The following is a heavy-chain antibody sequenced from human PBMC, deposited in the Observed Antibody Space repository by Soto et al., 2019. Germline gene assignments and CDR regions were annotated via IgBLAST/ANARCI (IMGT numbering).Heavy chain of an antibody. Sequence: ETLSLTCTVSGCSIRNYYWSWIRQPPGKGLEWIGYVYSSGSTHYNPSLQSRVTISADTSKNQVSLKVNSVTAADTAVYYCARDHPHSYGVYYFDYWGQGTPVTV. V-gene: IGHV4-59*01. J-gene: IGHJ4*02. CDR3: ARDHPHSYGVYYFDY. D-gene: IGHD5-18*01. CDR2: VYSSGST. CDR1: GCSIRNYY.